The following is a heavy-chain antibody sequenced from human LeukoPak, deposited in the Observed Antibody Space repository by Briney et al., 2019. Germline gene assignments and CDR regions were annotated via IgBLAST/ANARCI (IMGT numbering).Heavy chain of an antibody. V-gene: IGHV1-2*02. CDR2: INPNSGGT. Sequence: GASVKVSCKGSGYSFTRYYMHWVRQAPGQGLEWMGWINPNSGGTNYAQKFQGRVTMTRDTSISAAYMELSRLRSHDTAVYYCARGLRYFDWLLPGHGVFDPWGQGTLVTVSS. J-gene: IGHJ5*02. D-gene: IGHD3-9*01. CDR3: ARGLRYFDWLLPGHGVFDP. CDR1: GYSFTRYY.